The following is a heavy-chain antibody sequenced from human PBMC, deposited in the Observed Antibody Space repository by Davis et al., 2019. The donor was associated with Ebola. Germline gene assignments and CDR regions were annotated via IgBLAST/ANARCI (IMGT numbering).Heavy chain of an antibody. CDR1: GGSFSDYY. CDR3: ARGSTWSGFYYYYGMDV. J-gene: IGHJ6*02. D-gene: IGHD3-3*01. CDR2: INHSGST. V-gene: IGHV4-34*01. Sequence: MPSETLSLTCAVYGGSFSDYYWTWIRQPPGKGLEWIGEINHSGSTNYNPSLKSRVTLSVDTSKNQFSLNLSSVTAADTAVYYCARGSTWSGFYYYYGMDVWGQGTTVTVSS.